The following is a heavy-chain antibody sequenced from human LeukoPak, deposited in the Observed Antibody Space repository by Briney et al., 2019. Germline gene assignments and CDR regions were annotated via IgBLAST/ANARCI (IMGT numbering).Heavy chain of an antibody. CDR2: VWHDGSNR. CDR3: GRELFGSGSCPDY. V-gene: IGHV3-33*01. CDR1: GFTFSSYA. Sequence: PGGSLRLSCTAPGFTFSSYAIHWIRQAPGKGLEWVALVWHDGSNRYYADSVKGRFTISRDNSKNTVYLQMNSLRAEDTAVHYCGRELFGSGSCPDYWGQGTLVTVSS. J-gene: IGHJ4*02. D-gene: IGHD3-10*01.